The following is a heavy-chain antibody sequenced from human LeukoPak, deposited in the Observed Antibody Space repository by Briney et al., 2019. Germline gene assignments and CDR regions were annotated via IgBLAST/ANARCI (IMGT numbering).Heavy chain of an antibody. V-gene: IGHV3-23*01. CDR1: GFTFSSYA. CDR3: AKYDFWSGYYPPDY. CDR2: ISGSGGST. J-gene: IGHJ4*02. Sequence: GGSLRLSCAASGFTFSSYAMSWVRQAPGKGLEWVSAISGSGGSTYYADFVKGRFTISRDNSKNTLYLQMNSLRAEDTAVYYCAKYDFWSGYYPPDYWGQGTLVTVSS. D-gene: IGHD3-3*01.